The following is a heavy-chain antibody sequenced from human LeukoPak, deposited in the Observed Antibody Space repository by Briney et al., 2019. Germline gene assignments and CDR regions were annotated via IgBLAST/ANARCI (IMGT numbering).Heavy chain of an antibody. Sequence: QPGRSLRLSCAASGFTFSSYGMHWVRQAPGKGLEWVAVIWYDGSNKYYADSVKGRFTISRDSSKNTLYLQMNSLRAEDTAVYYCAREARGSSWYDFDCWGQGTLVTVSS. D-gene: IGHD6-13*01. CDR2: IWYDGSNK. J-gene: IGHJ4*02. CDR1: GFTFSSYG. CDR3: AREARGSSWYDFDC. V-gene: IGHV3-33*01.